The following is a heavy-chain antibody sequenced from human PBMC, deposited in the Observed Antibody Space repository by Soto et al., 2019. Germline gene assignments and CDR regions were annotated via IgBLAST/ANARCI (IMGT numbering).Heavy chain of an antibody. D-gene: IGHD2-2*01. Sequence: ASVKVSCKASGYTFTSYYMHWVRQAPGQGLEWMGIINPSGGSTSYAQKFQGRVTMTRDTSTSTVYMELSSLRSEDTAVYYCARDPVLTYCSSTSGYSGRPGMDVWGQGITVTVSS. CDR3: ARDPVLTYCSSTSGYSGRPGMDV. J-gene: IGHJ6*02. CDR1: GYTFTSYY. CDR2: INPSGGST. V-gene: IGHV1-46*03.